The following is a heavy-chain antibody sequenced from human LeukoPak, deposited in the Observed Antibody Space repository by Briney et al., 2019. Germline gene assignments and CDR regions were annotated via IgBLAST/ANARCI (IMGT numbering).Heavy chain of an antibody. CDR1: GFTFNGYA. D-gene: IGHD3-22*01. CDR2: IYYSGST. V-gene: IGHV4-31*02. CDR3: ARGGGYYDSSGYLDAFDI. J-gene: IGHJ3*02. Sequence: LRLSCAASGFTFNGYAMNWVRQHPGKGLEWIGYIYYSGSTYYNPSLKSRVTISVDTSKNQFSLKLSSVTAADTAVYYCARGGGYYDSSGYLDAFDIWGQGTMVTVSS.